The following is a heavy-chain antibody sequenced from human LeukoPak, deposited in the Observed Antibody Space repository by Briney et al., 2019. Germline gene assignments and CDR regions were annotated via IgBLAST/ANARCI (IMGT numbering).Heavy chain of an antibody. D-gene: IGHD4-11*01. CDR3: ARGSNYNYYYYYGMDV. J-gene: IGHJ6*02. CDR1: GFSFSSYW. Sequence: GGSLRLSCAASGFSFSSYWMSWVHQAPGKGLERVANIKQDGSEKYYVDSVKGRFTISRDNAKNSLYLQMNSLRAEDTAVYYCARGSNYNYYYYYGMDVWGQGTTVTVSS. CDR2: IKQDGSEK. V-gene: IGHV3-7*01.